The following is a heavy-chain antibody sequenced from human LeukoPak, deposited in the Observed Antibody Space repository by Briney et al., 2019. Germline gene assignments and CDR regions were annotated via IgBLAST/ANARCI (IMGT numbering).Heavy chain of an antibody. Sequence: GGSLRLSCTASGFSFSGYALHWFRQAPGKGLEWVTLISYDGINKNYADSVKGRFTISRDNSKNTLYLQMNSLRDEDTAVYYCARDRVPYENSHYYWAFDYWGQGTLVTVST. J-gene: IGHJ4*02. CDR2: ISYDGINK. D-gene: IGHD3-22*01. CDR1: GFSFSGYA. V-gene: IGHV3-30-3*01. CDR3: ARDRVPYENSHYYWAFDY.